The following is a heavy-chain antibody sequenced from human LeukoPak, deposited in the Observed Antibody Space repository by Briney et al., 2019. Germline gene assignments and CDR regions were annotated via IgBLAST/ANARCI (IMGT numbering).Heavy chain of an antibody. CDR2: IYYSGST. J-gene: IGHJ2*01. D-gene: IGHD6-13*01. CDR1: GGSISSYY. V-gene: IGHV4-59*01. Sequence: KASETLSLPCTVSGGSISSYYWSWIRQSPGKGLEWIGYIYYSGSTNYNPSLKSRVTISVDTSKNQFSLKLSSVTAADTAVYYCARVYYSSSYDYWYFDLWGRGTLVTVSS. CDR3: ARVYYSSSYDYWYFDL.